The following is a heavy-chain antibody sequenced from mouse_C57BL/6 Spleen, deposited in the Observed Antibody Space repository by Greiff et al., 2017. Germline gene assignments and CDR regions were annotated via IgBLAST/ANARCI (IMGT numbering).Heavy chain of an antibody. CDR1: GYTFTSYG. J-gene: IGHJ2*01. Sequence: VQLQQSGAELARPGASVKLSCKASGYTFTSYGISWVKQSTGQGLEWIGEIYPSSGNTYYNEKFKGKTTLTADKSSSTAYMELRSLPSEDSAVYFCARTGAQAPYYFDDWGQGTTLTVSS. V-gene: IGHV1-81*01. CDR3: ARTGAQAPYYFDD. D-gene: IGHD3-2*02. CDR2: IYPSSGNT.